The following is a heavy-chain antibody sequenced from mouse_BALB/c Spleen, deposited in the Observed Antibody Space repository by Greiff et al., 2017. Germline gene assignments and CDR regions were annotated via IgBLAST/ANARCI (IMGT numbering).Heavy chain of an antibody. D-gene: IGHD2-2*01. CDR1: GFTFSSYG. CDR2: ISSGGSYT. Sequence: EVKVVESGGDLVKPGGSLKLSCAASGFTFSSYGMSWVRQTPDKRLEWVATISSGGSYTYYPDSVKGRFTISRDNAKNTLYLQMSSLKSEDTAMYYCARLYGYDERSAMDYWGQGTSVTVSS. CDR3: ARLYGYDERSAMDY. J-gene: IGHJ4*01. V-gene: IGHV5-6*01.